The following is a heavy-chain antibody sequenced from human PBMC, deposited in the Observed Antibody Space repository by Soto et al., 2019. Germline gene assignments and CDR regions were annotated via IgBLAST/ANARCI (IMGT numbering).Heavy chain of an antibody. CDR3: VRDGSPGCHLAS. J-gene: IGHJ4*02. CDR2: TRQDGGQS. CDR1: GFTLSSYW. V-gene: IGHV3-7*01. D-gene: IGHD6-19*01. Sequence: GRSLRLSSESFGFTLSSYWMSGIRQAPGRGLEWVANTRQDGGQSYLVDSVQGRFTISRDNAKNSVYLQMNSLRAEDTAVYYCVRDGSPGCHLASWGQGTLVTVSS.